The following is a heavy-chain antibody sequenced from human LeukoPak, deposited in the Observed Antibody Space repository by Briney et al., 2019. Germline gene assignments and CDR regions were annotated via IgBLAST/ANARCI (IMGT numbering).Heavy chain of an antibody. J-gene: IGHJ4*02. Sequence: ASVNVSCKASGYIFTNYYMHWVRQAPGQGLEWMGWINPDSGGTNYAQKFQGRVTMTRDTSISAAYLDLSGLRSDDTAVYYCSTEDKYCTSSTCGDSWGQGTLVTVSS. D-gene: IGHD2-8*01. CDR3: STEDKYCTSSTCGDS. CDR1: GYIFTNYY. V-gene: IGHV1-2*02. CDR2: INPDSGGT.